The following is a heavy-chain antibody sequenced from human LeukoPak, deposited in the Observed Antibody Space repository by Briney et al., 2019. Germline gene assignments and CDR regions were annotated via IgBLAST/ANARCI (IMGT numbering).Heavy chain of an antibody. D-gene: IGHD5-12*01. J-gene: IGHJ4*02. CDR2: IYYSGST. CDR3: ARQNSGYASGSYIDY. Sequence: ASETLSLTCTVSGASISSYYWSWIRQPPGKGLEWIGYIYYSGSTNYSPSLKSRVTISVDTSKNQFSLKLSSVTAADTAVYYCARQNSGYASGSYIDYWGQGTLVTVSS. V-gene: IGHV4-59*01. CDR1: GASISSYY.